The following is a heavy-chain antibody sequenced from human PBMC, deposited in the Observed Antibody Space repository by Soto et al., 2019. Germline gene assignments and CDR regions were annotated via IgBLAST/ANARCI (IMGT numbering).Heavy chain of an antibody. Sequence: QVQLGQSGAEVKKPGSSVKVSCQASGGTFRNHALSWVPQAPGKRLEWMGGLIPFFGTANYAQKFQGRVAITADESTSTADMELSSLRCEDTAVYYCAGCWDRDYDGLDVWGQGTTVTVSS. CDR2: LIPFFGTA. J-gene: IGHJ6*02. V-gene: IGHV1-69*01. D-gene: IGHD3-10*01. CDR1: GGTFRNHA. CDR3: AGCWDRDYDGLDV.